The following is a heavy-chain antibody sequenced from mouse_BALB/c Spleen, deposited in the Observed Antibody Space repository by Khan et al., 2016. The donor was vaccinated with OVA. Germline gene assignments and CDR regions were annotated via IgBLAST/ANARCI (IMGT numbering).Heavy chain of an antibody. CDR1: GFSLTSYG. V-gene: IGHV2-2*02. Sequence: QVQLKESGPGLVQPSQSLSITCTVSGFSLTSYGVHWVRQSPGKGLAWLGVIWSGGSTDYNAAFLSRLNISKDKSKSQAFFKMNSLQTNDTAIYYCAINYDYDEGLAYWGQGTLVTVSA. D-gene: IGHD2-4*01. CDR2: IWSGGST. J-gene: IGHJ3*01. CDR3: AINYDYDEGLAY.